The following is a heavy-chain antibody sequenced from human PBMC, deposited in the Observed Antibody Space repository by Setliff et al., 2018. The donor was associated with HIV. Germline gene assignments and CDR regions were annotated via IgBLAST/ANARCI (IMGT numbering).Heavy chain of an antibody. J-gene: IGHJ6*02. CDR2: IRTKAYGGTT. CDR3: TRDRYSSGWYGMDV. Sequence: SLKISCTSSGFTFGDYAMNWVRQAPGKGLEWVGFIRTKAYGGTTEYAASVKGRFTISRDDSKSIAYLQMNSLKTEDTAVYYCTRDRYSSGWYGMDVWGQGTTVTVSS. D-gene: IGHD6-19*01. CDR1: GFTFGDYA. V-gene: IGHV3-49*04.